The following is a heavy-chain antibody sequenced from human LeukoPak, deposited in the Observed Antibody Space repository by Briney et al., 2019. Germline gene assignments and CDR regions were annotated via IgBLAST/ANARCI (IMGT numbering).Heavy chain of an antibody. CDR3: ARERGSYFNYYGMDV. D-gene: IGHD1-26*01. Sequence: GGSLRLSCAASGFTFSSDGMHWVRQAPGKGLEWVAVIWYDGSNKYYADSVKGRFTISRDNSKNTLYLQMNSLRAEDTAVYYCARERGSYFNYYGMDVWGQGTTVTVSS. J-gene: IGHJ6*02. V-gene: IGHV3-33*01. CDR2: IWYDGSNK. CDR1: GFTFSSDG.